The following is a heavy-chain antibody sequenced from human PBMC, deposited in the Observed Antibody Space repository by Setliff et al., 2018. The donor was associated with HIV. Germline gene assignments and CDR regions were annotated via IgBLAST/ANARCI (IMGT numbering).Heavy chain of an antibody. Sequence: GESLKISCKASGFSFTNYWITWVRQMPGKGLEWMGRIDPSDSYVNYSPSFQGQVIISADKSINTAYLQWSSLKASDTAMYYCASLQPDAVDAWGQGTTVTVSS. CDR1: GFSFTNYW. V-gene: IGHV5-10-1*04. J-gene: IGHJ6*02. CDR3: ASLQPDAVDA. CDR2: IDPSDSYV.